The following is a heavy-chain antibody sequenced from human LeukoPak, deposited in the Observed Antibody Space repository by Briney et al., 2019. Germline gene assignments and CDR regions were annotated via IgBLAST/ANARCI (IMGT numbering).Heavy chain of an antibody. CDR2: IYHGGSHT. D-gene: IGHD2-15*01. CDR1: GYSFTSYW. V-gene: IGHV5-51*03. Sequence: GESLKLSCKGSGYSFTSYWIRWVRQTPGKGLEWMGIIYHGGSHTRYSLSFQGHVTISDDKSISTAYLQWSSLKASDTALYYCARSAGVAAYVFDIWGQGTMVTVSS. CDR3: ARSAGVAAYVFDI. J-gene: IGHJ3*02.